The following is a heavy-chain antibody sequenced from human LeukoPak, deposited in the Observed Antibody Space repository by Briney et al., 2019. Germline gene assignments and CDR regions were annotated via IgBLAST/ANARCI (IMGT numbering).Heavy chain of an antibody. Sequence: SVKVSCKASGGTFSSYAISWVRQAPGQGLEWVGGIIPIFGTANYAQKFQGRVTITADESTSTAYMELSSLRSEDTAVYYCARGLRYYGSGSYYDFDYWGQGTLVTVSS. J-gene: IGHJ4*02. CDR2: IIPIFGTA. D-gene: IGHD3-10*01. CDR3: ARGLRYYGSGSYYDFDY. V-gene: IGHV1-69*01. CDR1: GGTFSSYA.